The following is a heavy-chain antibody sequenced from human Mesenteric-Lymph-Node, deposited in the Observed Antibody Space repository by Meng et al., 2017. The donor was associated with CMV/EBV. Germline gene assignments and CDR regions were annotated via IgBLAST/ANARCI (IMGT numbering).Heavy chain of an antibody. CDR2: ISAHDGNT. D-gene: IGHD3-10*01. Sequence: FTSEGLSWVRQAPGQGLEWMGWISAHDGNTNYAQNVKGRITMTTDTSTSTAYMELSGLRSEDTAEYYCARGHDYYGSGSFSRGGLDYWGQGTLVTVSS. CDR3: ARGHDYYGSGSFSRGGLDY. CDR1: FTSEG. J-gene: IGHJ4*02. V-gene: IGHV1-18*01.